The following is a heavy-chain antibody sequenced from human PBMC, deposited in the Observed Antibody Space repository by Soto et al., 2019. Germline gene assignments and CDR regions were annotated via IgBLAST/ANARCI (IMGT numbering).Heavy chain of an antibody. CDR1: GGSFSGYY. Sequence: SETLSLTCAVYGGSFSGYYWSWIRQPPGKGLEWIGEINHSGSTNYNPSLKSRVTISVDTSKNQFSLKLSSVTAADTAVYYCARVRGPDCTNGVCKDAFDIWGQGTMVTVSS. CDR2: INHSGST. V-gene: IGHV4-34*01. J-gene: IGHJ3*02. D-gene: IGHD2-8*01. CDR3: ARVRGPDCTNGVCKDAFDI.